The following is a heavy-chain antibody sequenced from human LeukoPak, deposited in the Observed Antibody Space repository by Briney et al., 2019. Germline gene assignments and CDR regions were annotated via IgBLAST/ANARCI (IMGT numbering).Heavy chain of an antibody. Sequence: SETLSLTCAVYGGSFSGYYWSWIRQPPGKGLEWIGETNHSGSTNYNPSLKSRVTISVDTSKNQFSLKLSSVTAADTAVYYCARVHSSGWFTTSSYYGMDVWGQGTTVTVSS. V-gene: IGHV4-34*01. CDR2: TNHSGST. CDR1: GGSFSGYY. J-gene: IGHJ6*02. D-gene: IGHD6-19*01. CDR3: ARVHSSGWFTTSSYYGMDV.